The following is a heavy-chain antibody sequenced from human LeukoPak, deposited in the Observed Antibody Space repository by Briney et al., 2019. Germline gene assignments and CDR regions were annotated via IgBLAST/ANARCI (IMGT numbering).Heavy chain of an antibody. CDR2: IYHSGST. CDR1: GYSISSGYY. Sequence: SETLSLTCTVSGYSISSGYYWGWIRQPPGKGLEWIGSIYHSGSTYYNPSLKSRVTISVDTSKNQFSLKLSSVTAADTAVYYCARHLGDIFVPAAIPVWFDPWGQGTLVTVSS. D-gene: IGHD2-2*01. CDR3: ARHLGDIFVPAAIPVWFDP. V-gene: IGHV4-38-2*02. J-gene: IGHJ5*02.